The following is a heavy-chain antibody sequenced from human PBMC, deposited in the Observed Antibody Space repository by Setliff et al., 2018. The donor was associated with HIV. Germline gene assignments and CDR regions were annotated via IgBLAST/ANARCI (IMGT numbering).Heavy chain of an antibody. D-gene: IGHD1-26*01. CDR1: GASISTSSFF. J-gene: IGHJ4*02. V-gene: IGHV4-39*07. CDR2: IYYSGST. CDR3: ARVRAVGPTTAYFDY. Sequence: PSETLSLTCTVSGASISTSSFFWGWIRQPPGKGLEWIGSIYYSGSTSYNPSLKSRVTISIDTSKSQFSLKLSSLTAADTAVYYCARVRAVGPTTAYFDYWGQGTLVTVSS.